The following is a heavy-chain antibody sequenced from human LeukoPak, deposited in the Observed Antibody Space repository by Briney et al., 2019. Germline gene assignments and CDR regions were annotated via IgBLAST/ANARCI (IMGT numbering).Heavy chain of an antibody. Sequence: SETLSLTCAVYGGSFSGYYWSWIRQPPGKGLEWIGEINHSGSTNYNPSLKSRVTISVDTSKNQFSLKLSSVTAADTALYYCAKDMRYGYNSGELDYWGQGTLVTVSS. V-gene: IGHV4-34*01. CDR3: AKDMRYGYNSGELDY. D-gene: IGHD5-24*01. J-gene: IGHJ4*02. CDR2: INHSGST. CDR1: GGSFSGYY.